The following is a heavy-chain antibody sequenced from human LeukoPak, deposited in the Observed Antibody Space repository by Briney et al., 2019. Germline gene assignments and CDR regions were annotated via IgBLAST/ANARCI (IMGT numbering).Heavy chain of an antibody. CDR1: GYTFTSYG. CDR2: IIPIFGTA. V-gene: IGHV1-69*05. CDR3: ARERYSYGQFDY. D-gene: IGHD5-18*01. Sequence: GASVKVSCKASGYTFTSYGISWVRQAPGQGLEWMGGIIPIFGTANYAQKFQGRVTITTDESTSTAYMELSSLRSEDTAVYYCARERYSYGQFDYWGQGTLVTVSS. J-gene: IGHJ4*02.